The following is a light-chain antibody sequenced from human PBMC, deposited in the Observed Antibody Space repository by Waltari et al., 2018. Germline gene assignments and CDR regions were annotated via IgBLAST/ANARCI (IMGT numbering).Light chain of an antibody. Sequence: DIQMTQSPSTLSASVGDRVTITCRASQSIGSLLAWYQQKPGKAPKLLIYDVSSLESGVPSRFSGSGSGTEFTLTINSLQPDDFATYSCQQYYSYFTFGGGAKVEIK. J-gene: IGKJ4*01. V-gene: IGKV1-5*01. CDR3: QQYYSYFT. CDR2: DVS. CDR1: QSIGSL.